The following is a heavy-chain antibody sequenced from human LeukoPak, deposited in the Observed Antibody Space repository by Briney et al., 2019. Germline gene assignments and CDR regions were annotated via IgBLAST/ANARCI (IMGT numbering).Heavy chain of an antibody. CDR2: ISGSGGST. Sequence: KSGGSLRLSCAASGFTFSSYAMSWVHQAPGKGLEWVSAISGSGGSTYYADSVKGRFTISRDNSKNTLYLQMNSLRAEDTAVYYCAKDSGVGLEWLFQLYYFDYWGQGTLVTVSS. V-gene: IGHV3-23*01. J-gene: IGHJ4*02. CDR1: GFTFSSYA. CDR3: AKDSGVGLEWLFQLYYFDY. D-gene: IGHD3-3*01.